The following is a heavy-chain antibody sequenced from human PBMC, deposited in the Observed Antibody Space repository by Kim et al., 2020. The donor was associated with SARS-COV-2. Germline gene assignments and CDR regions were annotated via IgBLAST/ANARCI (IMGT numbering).Heavy chain of an antibody. CDR1: GFTFSNAW. CDR2: IKSKTDGGTT. D-gene: IGHD3-10*01. J-gene: IGHJ6*02. V-gene: IGHV3-15*01. CDR3: TTAPGSGSYYNGGDYYYGMDV. Sequence: GGSLRLSCAASGFTFSNAWMSWVRQAPGKGLEWVGRIKSKTDGGTTDYAAPVKGRFTISRDDSKNTLYLQMNSLKTEDTAVYYCTTAPGSGSYYNGGDYYYGMDVWGQGTTVTVSS.